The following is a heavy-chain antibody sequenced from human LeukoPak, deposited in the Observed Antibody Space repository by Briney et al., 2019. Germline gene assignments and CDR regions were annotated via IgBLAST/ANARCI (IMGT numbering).Heavy chain of an antibody. D-gene: IGHD6-13*01. Sequence: SETLSLTCTVSGGSISSYYWSWIRQPPGKGLEWIGYIYYSGSTNYNPSLKRRVTISVDTSKNQFSLKLSSVTAADTAVYYCARRLTAAGTDPFDYWGQGTLVTVSS. CDR1: GGSISSYY. CDR2: IYYSGST. V-gene: IGHV4-59*08. J-gene: IGHJ4*02. CDR3: ARRLTAAGTDPFDY.